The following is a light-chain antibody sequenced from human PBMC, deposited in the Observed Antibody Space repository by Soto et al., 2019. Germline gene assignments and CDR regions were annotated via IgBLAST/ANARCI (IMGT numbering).Light chain of an antibody. J-gene: IGKJ1*01. CDR3: QQYNSYSRWT. V-gene: IGKV1-5*01. CDR1: HXXXXW. CDR2: DAS. Sequence: DIQXXXSPSTXXASVGDRVTXXXXASHXXXXWLAWYQQKPGKAPEVLIYDASSLKSGVPSRFSGSGSGTEFTLTISSLQPDDFATYYCQQYNSYSRWTFGQGTKVEIK.